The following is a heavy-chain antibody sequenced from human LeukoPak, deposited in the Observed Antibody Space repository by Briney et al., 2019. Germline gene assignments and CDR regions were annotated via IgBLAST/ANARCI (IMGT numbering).Heavy chain of an antibody. Sequence: GGSLRLSCVASGFTFTDYYMSWIRQAPGKGLEWVSYISTTGSTIYYADSVKGRFTISRDNARNSLFLQMNSLRGEDTAVYYCARDIYSSSPEGVDVWGQGTTVTVSS. CDR2: ISTTGSTI. V-gene: IGHV3-11*01. CDR3: ARDIYSSSPEGVDV. CDR1: GFTFTDYY. D-gene: IGHD6-6*01. J-gene: IGHJ6*02.